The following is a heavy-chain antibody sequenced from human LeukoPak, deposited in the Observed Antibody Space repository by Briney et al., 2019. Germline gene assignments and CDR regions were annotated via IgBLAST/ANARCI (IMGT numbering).Heavy chain of an antibody. J-gene: IGHJ3*02. CDR1: GFTFSSYS. CDR2: ISSSSSYI. Sequence: GGSLRLSCAASGFTFSSYSMNWVRQAPGKGLEWVSSISSSSSYIYYADSVKGRFTISRDNAKNSLYLQMNSLRAEDTAMYYCARDDYYGSGSYWGAFDIWGQGTMVTASS. CDR3: ARDDYYGSGSYWGAFDI. D-gene: IGHD3-10*01. V-gene: IGHV3-21*01.